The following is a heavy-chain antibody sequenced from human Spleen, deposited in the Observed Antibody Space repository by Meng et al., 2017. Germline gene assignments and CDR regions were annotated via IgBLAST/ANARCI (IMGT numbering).Heavy chain of an antibody. CDR3: ARVQALFGGQSDAFDI. CDR2: INPNSGGT. D-gene: IGHD3-16*01. CDR1: GYTFTGYH. V-gene: IGHV1-2*02. J-gene: IGHJ3*02. Sequence: SVKVSCKASGYTFTGYHLHWVRQAPGQGLEWMGWINPNSGGTNYAQKFQGRVTMTRDTSISTAYMELSRLRSDDTAVYYCARVQALFGGQSDAFDIWGQGTMVTVSS.